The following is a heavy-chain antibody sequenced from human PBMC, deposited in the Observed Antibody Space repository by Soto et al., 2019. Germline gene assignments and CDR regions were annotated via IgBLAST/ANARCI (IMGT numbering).Heavy chain of an antibody. D-gene: IGHD3-10*01. CDR2: IKQDGSEK. Sequence: EVQLVESGGGLVQPGGSLRLSYAASGFTFSSYWMSWVRQAPGKGLEWVANIKQDGSEKYYVDSVKGRFTISRDNAKNSLYLQMNRLIAEDTAVYYCARDIYGSGSYYNVMAYYYYGMDVWGQGTTVTVSS. CDR1: GFTFSSYW. J-gene: IGHJ6*02. CDR3: ARDIYGSGSYYNVMAYYYYGMDV. V-gene: IGHV3-7*03.